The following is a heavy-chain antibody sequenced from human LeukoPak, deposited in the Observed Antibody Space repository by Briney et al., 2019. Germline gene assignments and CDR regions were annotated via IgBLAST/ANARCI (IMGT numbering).Heavy chain of an antibody. CDR3: ARNHYDFWSGYYNQHWFDP. J-gene: IGHJ5*02. V-gene: IGHV4-31*03. CDR2: IYYSGST. Sequence: SETLSLTCTVSGGSISSGGYYWSWIRQHPGKGLKWIGYIYYSGSTYYNPSLKSRVTISVDTSKNQFSLKLSSVTAADTAVYYCARNHYDFWSGYYNQHWFDPWGQGTLVTVSS. CDR1: GGSISSGGYY. D-gene: IGHD3-3*01.